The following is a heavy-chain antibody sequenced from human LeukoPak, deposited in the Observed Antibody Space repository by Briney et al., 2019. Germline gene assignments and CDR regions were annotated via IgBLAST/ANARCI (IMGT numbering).Heavy chain of an antibody. CDR1: GDSISRYSYY. CDR2: IYYSGST. J-gene: IGHJ5*02. Sequence: KPSETLSLTCTVSGDSISRYSYYWGWIRQPPGKGLEWIGSIYYSGSTYYNPSLKSRVTVSVDTSKNQFSLKLSSVTAADTAVYSCARHWAFWGGDCYPTRVWFDPGGKGSLVTVSS. V-gene: IGHV4-39*01. CDR3: ARHWAFWGGDCYPTRVWFDP. D-gene: IGHD2-21*02.